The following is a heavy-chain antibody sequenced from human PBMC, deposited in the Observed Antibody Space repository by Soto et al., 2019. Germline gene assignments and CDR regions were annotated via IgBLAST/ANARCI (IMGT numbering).Heavy chain of an antibody. V-gene: IGHV1-69*13. CDR2: IIPIFGTA. D-gene: IGHD3-22*01. J-gene: IGHJ6*02. CDR1: GGTFSSYA. Sequence: ASVKVSCKASGGTFSSYAISWVRQAPGQGLEWMGGIIPIFGTANYAQKFQGRVTITADESTSTAYMELSSLRSEDTAVYYCARDDEPYYYDSSGYSVPDYYYYGMDVWGQGTTVTVS. CDR3: ARDDEPYYYDSSGYSVPDYYYYGMDV.